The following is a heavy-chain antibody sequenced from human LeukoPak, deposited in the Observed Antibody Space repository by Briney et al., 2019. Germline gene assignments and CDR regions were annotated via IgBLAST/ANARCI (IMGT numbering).Heavy chain of an antibody. CDR3: ARVSLYYDILTGYHNWFDP. CDR1: GASISSYY. D-gene: IGHD3-9*01. V-gene: IGHV4-59*01. CDR2: IYTSGSP. Sequence: SETLSLTCPVSGASISSYYWRCIRPPPRKVLEWIGYIYTSGSPNYNPSPKSRVTIPVDTSKNQFSLKLSSVTAADTAVYYCARVSLYYDILTGYHNWFDPWGQGTLVTVSS. J-gene: IGHJ5*02.